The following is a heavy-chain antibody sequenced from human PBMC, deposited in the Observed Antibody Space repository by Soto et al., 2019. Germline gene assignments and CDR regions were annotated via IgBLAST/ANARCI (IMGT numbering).Heavy chain of an antibody. V-gene: IGHV4-59*02. CDR3: ARENLGYCSGGKCYHEGQNWFAP. CDR2: IYYSGSA. Sequence: PSETLCLTCTVSGGSVSSYYWRWIRQSPRKGLEWIGYIYYSGSAKYKPSLKSRVTISVDTSKNQFSLKLTSVPAPDTAVCYCARENLGYCSGGKCYHEGQNWFAPWGQGTLVTVSS. CDR1: GGSVSSYY. J-gene: IGHJ5*02. D-gene: IGHD2-15*01.